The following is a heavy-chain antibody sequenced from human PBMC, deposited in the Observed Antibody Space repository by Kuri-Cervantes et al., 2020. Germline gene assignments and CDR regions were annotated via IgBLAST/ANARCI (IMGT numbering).Heavy chain of an antibody. CDR1: GFTFSSFG. CDR3: AKDDYYDSSGIS. D-gene: IGHD3-22*01. CDR2: IWYDGSIT. J-gene: IGHJ5*02. V-gene: IGHV3-30*02. Sequence: GESLKISCAASGFTFSSFGMHWVRQGPGKGLEWVAVIWYDGSITYYADSVQGRFTISRDNSKNTLYLQMNSLRAEDTAVYYCAKDDYYDSSGISWGQGTLVTVSS.